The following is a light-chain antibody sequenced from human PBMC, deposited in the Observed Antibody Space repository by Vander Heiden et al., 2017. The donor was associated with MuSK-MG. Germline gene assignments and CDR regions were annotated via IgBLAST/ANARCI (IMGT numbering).Light chain of an antibody. CDR3: QQSDRTPRT. Sequence: DIQMNQSPSSLSASVGDRVTITCRASQSISSYLNWYQQKPGKAPNLLIYAASSLQSGVPSRFSGSGSGTDFTLTISSLQPEDFATYYCQQSDRTPRTFGQGTKVEIK. CDR1: QSISSY. CDR2: AAS. V-gene: IGKV1-39*01. J-gene: IGKJ1*01.